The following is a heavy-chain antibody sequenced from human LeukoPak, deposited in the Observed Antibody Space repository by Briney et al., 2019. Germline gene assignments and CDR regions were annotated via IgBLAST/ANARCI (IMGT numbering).Heavy chain of an antibody. J-gene: IGHJ4*02. V-gene: IGHV3-30*04. CDR1: GFTFSSYA. CDR2: ISYDGSNK. D-gene: IGHD6-13*01. CDR3: ARDEPLVTTIAAADLDY. Sequence: GGSLRLSCAASGFTFSSYAMHWVRQAPGKGLEWVAVISYDGSNKYYADSVKGRFTISRDNAKNLLYLQMNSLRAEDTAVYYCARDEPLVTTIAAADLDYWGQGTLVTVSS.